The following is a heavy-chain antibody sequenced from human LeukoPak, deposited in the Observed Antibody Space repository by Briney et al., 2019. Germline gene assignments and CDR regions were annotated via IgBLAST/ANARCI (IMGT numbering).Heavy chain of an antibody. CDR3: ARPARGYSYGTNWFDP. Sequence: SETLSLTCTVSGGSISSSSCYWGWIRQPPGKGLEWIGSIYYSGSTYYNPSLKRRITISVDTSKNQFSLKLSSVTAADTAVYYCARPARGYSYGTNWFDPWGQGTLVTVSS. CDR2: IYYSGST. V-gene: IGHV4-39*01. CDR1: GGSISSSSCY. J-gene: IGHJ5*02. D-gene: IGHD5-18*01.